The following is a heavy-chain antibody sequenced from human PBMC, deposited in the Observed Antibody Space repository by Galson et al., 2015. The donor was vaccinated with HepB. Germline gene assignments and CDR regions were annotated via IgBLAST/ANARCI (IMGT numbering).Heavy chain of an antibody. J-gene: IGHJ1*01. CDR2: ISWNGGSI. Sequence: SLRLSCAASGFTFGDFAMHWVRQAPGKGLEWVSGISWNGGSIGYADSVKGRFTISRDNSKNSLYLQMNSLRAEDTALYYCAKDLQWEPGSGGPCQHWRQGTLVTVSS. V-gene: IGHV3-9*01. CDR3: AKDLQWEPGSGGPCQH. CDR1: GFTFGDFA. D-gene: IGHD1-26*01.